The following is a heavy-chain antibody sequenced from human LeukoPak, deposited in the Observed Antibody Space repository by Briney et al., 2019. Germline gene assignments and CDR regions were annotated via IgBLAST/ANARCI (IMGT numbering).Heavy chain of an antibody. J-gene: IGHJ4*02. D-gene: IGHD6-19*01. CDR3: ARDPPLSYSSGWRYFDY. Sequence: RASVKVSCKASGYTFTSYAMNWVRQAPGQGLEWMGWINTNTGNPTYAQGFTGRFVFSLDTSVSTAYLQISSLKAEDTAVYYCARDPPLSYSSGWRYFDYWGQGTLVTVSS. V-gene: IGHV7-4-1*02. CDR2: INTNTGNP. CDR1: GYTFTSYA.